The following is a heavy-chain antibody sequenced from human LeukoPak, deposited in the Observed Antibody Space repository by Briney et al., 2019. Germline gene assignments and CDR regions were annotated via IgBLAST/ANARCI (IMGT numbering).Heavy chain of an antibody. CDR2: ISYDGSNK. Sequence: GSLRLSCTASGFTFSNFAMNWVRQAPGKGLEWVAVISYDGSNKYYADSVKGRFTISRDNSKNTLYLQMNSLRAEDTAVYYCAKDHLYYDSSGYPYWGQGTLVTVSS. CDR3: AKDHLYYDSSGYPY. D-gene: IGHD3-22*01. CDR1: GFTFSNFA. J-gene: IGHJ4*02. V-gene: IGHV3-30*18.